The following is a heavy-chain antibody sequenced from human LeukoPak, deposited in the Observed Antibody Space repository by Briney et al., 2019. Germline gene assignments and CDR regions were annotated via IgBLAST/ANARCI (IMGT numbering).Heavy chain of an antibody. Sequence: GGSLRLSCAASGFTFSSYAMSWVRQAPGKGPEWVSAISGSGGSTYYADSVKGRFTISRGNSKNTLYLQMNSLRAEDTAVYYCAKSSGVRYYDSSGYFDYWGQGILVTVSS. CDR1: GFTFSSYA. D-gene: IGHD3-22*01. CDR2: ISGSGGST. V-gene: IGHV3-23*01. CDR3: AKSSGVRYYDSSGYFDY. J-gene: IGHJ4*02.